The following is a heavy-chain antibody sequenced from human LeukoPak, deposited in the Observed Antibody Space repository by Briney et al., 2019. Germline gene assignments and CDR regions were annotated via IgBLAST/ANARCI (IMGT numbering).Heavy chain of an antibody. D-gene: IGHD2-2*01. CDR3: ARLYCSSTSCSHYYYYGMDV. J-gene: IGHJ6*02. CDR2: MNPNSGNT. V-gene: IGHV1-8*01. CDR1: GYTFTSYV. Sequence: GASVKVSCKASGYTFTSYVINWVRQATGQGLEWMGWMNPNSGNTGYAQKFQGRVTMTRNTSISTAYMELSSLRSEDTAVYYCARLYCSSTSCSHYYYYGMDVWGQGTTVTVSS.